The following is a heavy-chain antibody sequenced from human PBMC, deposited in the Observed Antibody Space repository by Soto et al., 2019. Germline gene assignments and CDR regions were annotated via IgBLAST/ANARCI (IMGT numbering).Heavy chain of an antibody. J-gene: IGHJ6*02. CDR1: GDSISRNGYF. D-gene: IGHD3-10*01. CDR3: ARGTMLRGPGYYYAMDV. CDR2: IYYDGRS. V-gene: IGHV4-31*02. Sequence: VSGDSISRNGYFWTWIRQHPGKGLEWIGYIYYDGRSYYTPSLKSRVIISVDTSKNQFSLNLTAVTAADTAVYYCARGTMLRGPGYYYAMDVWGQGTTVTVSS.